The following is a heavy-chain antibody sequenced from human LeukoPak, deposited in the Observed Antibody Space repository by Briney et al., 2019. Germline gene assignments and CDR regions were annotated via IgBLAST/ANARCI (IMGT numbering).Heavy chain of an antibody. CDR1: GGSISSSSYY. CDR3: ARRSMVRGRYNWFDP. CDR2: IYYSGST. Sequence: SETLSLTCTVSGGSISSSSYYWGWIRQPPGKGLEWIGCIYYSGSTYYNPSLKSRVTISVDTSKNQFSLKLSSVTAADTAVYYCARRSMVRGRYNWFDPWGQGTLVTVSS. J-gene: IGHJ5*02. V-gene: IGHV4-39*01. D-gene: IGHD3-10*01.